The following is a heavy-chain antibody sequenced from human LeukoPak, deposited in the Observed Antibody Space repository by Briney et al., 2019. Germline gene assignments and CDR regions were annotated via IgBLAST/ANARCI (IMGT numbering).Heavy chain of an antibody. Sequence: GGSLSLSCAASIFTFSNLEMNGARHARGRGLEWISFVCHGDDPIYYSDSVRGRCTITRDTPRNPVSLQMGGWRDDDTAIYYSTTDEVATWTGFAVCGQGTVVIVPS. D-gene: IGHD5-12*01. CDR1: IFTFSNLE. J-gene: IGHJ3*01. CDR2: VCHGDDPI. V-gene: IGHV3-48*03. CDR3: TTDEVATWTGFAV.